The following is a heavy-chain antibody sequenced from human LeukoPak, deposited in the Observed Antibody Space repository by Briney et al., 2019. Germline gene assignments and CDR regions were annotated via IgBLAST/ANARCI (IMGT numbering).Heavy chain of an antibody. CDR2: IYYSGST. D-gene: IGHD2-15*01. Sequence: SETLSLTXTVSGGSISSYYWSWIRQPPGKGLEWIGYIYYSGSTNYNPSLKSRVTISVDTSKNQFSLKLSSVTAAGTAVYYCARLYCSGGSCKNHYYYYYMDVWGKGTTVTVSS. V-gene: IGHV4-59*01. CDR1: GGSISSYY. CDR3: ARLYCSGGSCKNHYYYYYMDV. J-gene: IGHJ6*03.